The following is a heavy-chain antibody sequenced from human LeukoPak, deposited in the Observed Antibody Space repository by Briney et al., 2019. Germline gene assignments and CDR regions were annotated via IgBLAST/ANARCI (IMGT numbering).Heavy chain of an antibody. V-gene: IGHV4-34*01. J-gene: IGHJ3*02. Sequence: PSETLSLTCAVYGGSFSGYYWSWIRQPPGKGLEWIGEINHSGSTNYNPSLKSRVTISVDTSKNQFSLKLSSVTAADTAVYYCARDPTDYYDSSGYSSGTYGLWAFDIWGQGTMVTVSS. CDR2: INHSGST. D-gene: IGHD3-22*01. CDR1: GGSFSGYY. CDR3: ARDPTDYYDSSGYSSGTYGLWAFDI.